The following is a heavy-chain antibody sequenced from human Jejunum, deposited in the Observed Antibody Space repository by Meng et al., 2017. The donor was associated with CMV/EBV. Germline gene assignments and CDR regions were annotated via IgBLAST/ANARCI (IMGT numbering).Heavy chain of an antibody. CDR2: IYYSGST. D-gene: IGHD3-10*01. V-gene: IGHV4-39*07. CDR1: GGYISSRSCY. J-gene: IGHJ1*01. Sequence: QVQRRQSGPGLVQPSQSRSLPCTVSGGYISSRSCYWGWIRQPPGKGLELIGSIYYSGSTYYNPSLKSGVTISVDTSKSQFFLKLSSVTAADTAVYHCLRGSGGSVWGQGTLVTVSS. CDR3: LRGSGGSV.